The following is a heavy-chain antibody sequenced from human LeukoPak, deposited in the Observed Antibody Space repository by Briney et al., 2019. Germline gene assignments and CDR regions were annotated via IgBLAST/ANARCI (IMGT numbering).Heavy chain of an antibody. Sequence: SETLSLTCTVSGGSISSYYWSWTRQPAGKGLEWIGRIYTSGSTNYNPSLKSRVTMSVDTSKNQFSLKLTSVTAADTAVYYCARVMRSGSENYYYFYGMDVWGQGTTVTVSS. V-gene: IGHV4-4*07. CDR1: GGSISSYY. CDR2: IYTSGST. J-gene: IGHJ6*02. D-gene: IGHD5-12*01. CDR3: ARVMRSGSENYYYFYGMDV.